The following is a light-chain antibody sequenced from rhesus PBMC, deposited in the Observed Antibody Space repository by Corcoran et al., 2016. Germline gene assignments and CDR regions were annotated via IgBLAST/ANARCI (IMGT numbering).Light chain of an antibody. CDR2: AES. Sequence: DIQMTQSPSSLSASVGDKVTITCHGSQGFNSRLAWYQQKPGKAPKPLIYAESSLQSGVPARFSGSGSGTDYTLPISRLQPEDFATYYCQHYGDLPYSFGQGTKVDIK. CDR3: QHYGDLPYS. V-gene: IGKV1-19*01. J-gene: IGKJ2*01. CDR1: QGFNSR.